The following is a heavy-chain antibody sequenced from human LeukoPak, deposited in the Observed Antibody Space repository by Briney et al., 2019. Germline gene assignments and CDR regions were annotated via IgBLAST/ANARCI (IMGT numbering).Heavy chain of an antibody. Sequence: PGGSLRLSCAVSGFTVSSNYMSWVRQAPGKGLEWVSVIYSGGSTYYADSVKGRFTISRDNSKNTLYLQMNSLRAEDTAVYYCARDLNTNYFDYWGQGTLVTVSS. CDR3: ARDLNTNYFDY. V-gene: IGHV3-66*01. CDR2: IYSGGST. D-gene: IGHD2-2*01. J-gene: IGHJ4*02. CDR1: GFTVSSNY.